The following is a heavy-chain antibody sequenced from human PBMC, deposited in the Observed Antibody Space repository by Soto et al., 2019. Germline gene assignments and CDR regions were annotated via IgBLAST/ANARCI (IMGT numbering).Heavy chain of an antibody. CDR2: IYHSGST. V-gene: IGHV4-30-2*01. D-gene: IGHD6-13*01. CDR1: GGSISSGGYS. CDR3: ATGRVAAAGRRSRYYYYGMDV. J-gene: IGHJ6*02. Sequence: QLQLQESGSGLVKPSQTLSLTCAVSGGSISSGGYSWSWIRQPPGKGLEWIGYIYHSGSTYYNPSLKSRVTISVDRSKNQFSLKLSSVTAADTAVYYCATGRVAAAGRRSRYYYYGMDVWGQGTTVTVSS.